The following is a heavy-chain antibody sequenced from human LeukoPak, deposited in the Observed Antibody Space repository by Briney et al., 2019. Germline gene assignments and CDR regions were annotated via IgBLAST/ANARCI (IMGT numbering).Heavy chain of an antibody. CDR3: ARRRDGPFDY. CDR1: GGSISSSSYY. V-gene: IGHV4-39*01. J-gene: IGHJ4*02. D-gene: IGHD5-24*01. CDR2: IYYSGST. Sequence: SETLSLTCIVSGGSISSSSYYWGWIRQPPGKGLEWIGSIYYSGSTYYNPSLKSRVTISVDTSKNQFSLKLSSVTAADTAEYYCARRRDGPFDYWGQGTLVTVSS.